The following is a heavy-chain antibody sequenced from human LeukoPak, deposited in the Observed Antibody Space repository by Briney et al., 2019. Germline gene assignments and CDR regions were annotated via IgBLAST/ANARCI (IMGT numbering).Heavy chain of an antibody. V-gene: IGHV3-11*04. CDR1: GFTFSDYY. D-gene: IGHD4-17*01. CDR3: ARDLGDYDHLMDV. CDR2: ISSSGSIK. J-gene: IGHJ6*03. Sequence: GGSLRLSCAASGFTFSDYYMSWIRQAPGKGLEWVSYISSSGSIKNYADSVKGRFSISRDNVKNSLYLQMNSLRADDTAVYYCARDLGDYDHLMDVWGKGTTVTVSS.